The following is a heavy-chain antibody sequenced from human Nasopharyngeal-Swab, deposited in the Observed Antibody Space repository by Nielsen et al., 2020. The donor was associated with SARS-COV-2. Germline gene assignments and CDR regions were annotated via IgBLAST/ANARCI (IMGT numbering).Heavy chain of an antibody. Sequence: ASVKVSCKASGYTFTGYYMHWVRQAPGQGLEWMGWINPNSGGTNYAQKFQGRVTMTRDTSISTAYMELSRLRSDDTAVYYCAREFSPIFGVPQPWGQGTLVTVSS. D-gene: IGHD3-3*01. CDR1: GYTFTGYY. V-gene: IGHV1-2*02. J-gene: IGHJ4*02. CDR3: AREFSPIFGVPQP. CDR2: INPNSGGT.